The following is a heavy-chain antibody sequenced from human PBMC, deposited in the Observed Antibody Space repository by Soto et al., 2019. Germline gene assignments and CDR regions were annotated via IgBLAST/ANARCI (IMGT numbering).Heavy chain of an antibody. J-gene: IGHJ3*02. CDR3: ARGPFWDIVVVPAAPAGAFDI. CDR1: GFTFSNFA. CDR2: ISGGGGTT. D-gene: IGHD2-2*01. Sequence: SLRLSCAASGFTFSNFAMSWVRQAPGKGLEWVSVISGGGGTTYYADSVKGRFTISRDNSKNTLYLQMDSLRAEDTAVYYCARGPFWDIVVVPAAPAGAFDIWGQGTMVTVSS. V-gene: IGHV3-23*01.